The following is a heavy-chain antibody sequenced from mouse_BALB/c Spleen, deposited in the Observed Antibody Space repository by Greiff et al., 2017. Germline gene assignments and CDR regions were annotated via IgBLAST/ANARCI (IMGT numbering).Heavy chain of an antibody. D-gene: IGHD1-1*01. CDR2: INPYYGGT. V-gene: IGHV1-18*01. J-gene: IGHJ3*01. CDR3: ASLYGSSYEFAY. Sequence: EVKLVESGPELVKPGASMKISCKASGYSFTGYTMNWVKQSHGKNLEWIGLINPYYGGTSYNQKFKGKATFTVDKSSSTAYMELLSLTSEDSAVYYCASLYGSSYEFAYWGQGTLVTVSA. CDR1: GYSFTGYT.